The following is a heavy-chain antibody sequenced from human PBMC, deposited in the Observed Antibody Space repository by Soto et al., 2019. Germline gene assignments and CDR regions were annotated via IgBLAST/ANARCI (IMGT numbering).Heavy chain of an antibody. CDR3: AKDRSYYDSSGYYGAYYDMDV. V-gene: IGHV3-30*18. J-gene: IGHJ6*02. CDR1: GFTFSTNG. D-gene: IGHD3-22*01. Sequence: PGGSLRLSCAVSGFTFSTNGMHWVRQAPGKGLEWVAVISYDGSNKYYADSVKGRFTISRDNSKNTLYLQMNSLRAEDTAVYYCAKDRSYYDSSGYYGAYYDMDVWGQGTTVTVSS. CDR2: ISYDGSNK.